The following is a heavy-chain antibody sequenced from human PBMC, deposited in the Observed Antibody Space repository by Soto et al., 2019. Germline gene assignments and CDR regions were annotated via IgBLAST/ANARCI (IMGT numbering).Heavy chain of an antibody. Sequence: QVQLVQSGAEVKKPGASVKVSCKASGITSTTYAIHWVRQVPGQGLEWMGWINTGNGNTRYSQRFLGRGSLTTDTSASTVSMDLSSLTSEDTAVYYCARAISGYVTWGQGTLITVSS. V-gene: IGHV1-3*04. J-gene: IGHJ5*02. CDR2: INTGNGNT. D-gene: IGHD5-12*01. CDR3: ARAISGYVT. CDR1: GITSTTYA.